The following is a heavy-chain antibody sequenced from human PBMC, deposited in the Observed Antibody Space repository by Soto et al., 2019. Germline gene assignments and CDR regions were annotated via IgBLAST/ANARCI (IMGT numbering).Heavy chain of an antibody. CDR2: IYYSGST. CDR1: GGSISSGDYY. Sequence: TLSLTCTVSGGSISSGDYYWSWIRQPPGKGLEWIGYIYYSGSTYYNPSLKSRVTISVDRSKNQFSLKLSSVTAADTAVYXXARRLXXXMGVRGQGTTVTVSS. J-gene: IGHJ6*02. V-gene: IGHV4-30-4*03. CDR3: ARRLXXXMGV.